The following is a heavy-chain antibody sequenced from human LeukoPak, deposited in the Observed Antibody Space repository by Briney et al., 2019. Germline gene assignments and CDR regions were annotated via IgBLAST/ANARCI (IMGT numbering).Heavy chain of an antibody. CDR1: GYTFTGYY. Sequence: GASVKVSCQASGYTFTGYYTHWVRQAPGQGLEWMGWINPNSGGTNYAQNFHGRVTMTRDTSISTAYMELSRLTSDDTAVYYCARGRYSGSYYVDYWGQGTLVTVSS. CDR3: ARGRYSGSYYVDY. CDR2: INPNSGGT. D-gene: IGHD1-26*01. V-gene: IGHV1-2*02. J-gene: IGHJ4*02.